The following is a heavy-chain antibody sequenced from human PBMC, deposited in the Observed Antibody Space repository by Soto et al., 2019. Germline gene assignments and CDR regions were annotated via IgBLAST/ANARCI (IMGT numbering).Heavy chain of an antibody. CDR2: ISWNSAYI. CDR1: GFTFDDYA. Sequence: GGSLRLSCAASGFTFDDYAMHWVRQVPGEGLEWVSGISWNSAYIGHADSVKGRFTISRDNAKNSLYLQMDSLRVEDTAFYYRAKGVTDGDYYDRSGLLSDFDYWGQGA. D-gene: IGHD3-22*01. J-gene: IGHJ4*02. CDR3: AKGVTDGDYYDRSGLLSDFDY. V-gene: IGHV3-9*01.